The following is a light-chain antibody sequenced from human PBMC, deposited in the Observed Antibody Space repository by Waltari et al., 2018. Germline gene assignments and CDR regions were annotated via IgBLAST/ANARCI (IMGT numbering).Light chain of an antibody. J-gene: IGLJ2*01. Sequence: QSALTQPPSASGSPGQSVTISCTGSGSDFRDYDFVSWYQQHPGKAPKVILYEVSKRSSGVPVRFPGSKSGNTASLTVSGLQAEDEADYYCSSFAGRWIFGGGTKLTVL. CDR1: GSDFRDYDF. CDR3: SSFAGRWI. V-gene: IGLV2-8*01. CDR2: EVS.